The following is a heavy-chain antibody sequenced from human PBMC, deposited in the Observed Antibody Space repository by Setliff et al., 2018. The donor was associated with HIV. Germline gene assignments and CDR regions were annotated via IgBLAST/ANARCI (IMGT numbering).Heavy chain of an antibody. J-gene: IGHJ4*02. Sequence: ASVKVSCKASGYKFTGHHIQWMRQAPGQGLEWMGRINPNMGDTQYAQMFQGRIIMTRDTSINTVYMELISLTSDDTALYYCARQDIPTGYYLFDYWGQGTQVTVSS. CDR1: GYKFTGHH. CDR2: INPNMGDT. CDR3: ARQDIPTGYYLFDY. V-gene: IGHV1-2*06. D-gene: IGHD3-9*01.